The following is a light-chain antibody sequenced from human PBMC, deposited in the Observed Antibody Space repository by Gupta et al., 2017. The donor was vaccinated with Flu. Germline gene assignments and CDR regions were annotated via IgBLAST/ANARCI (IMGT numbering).Light chain of an antibody. CDR3: QQENNAPPSLT. J-gene: IGKJ5*01. CDR1: QSVSSN. V-gene: IGKV3-15*01. Sequence: EIVMTQSPATLSVSPGGRATLSCRASQSVSSNLAWYKQRPGQAPRLLIHGAFTRATGIKARFPGSGHATQLTLTISSRQSEDFAVYYCQQENNAPPSLTFGQGTPMEIK. CDR2: GAF.